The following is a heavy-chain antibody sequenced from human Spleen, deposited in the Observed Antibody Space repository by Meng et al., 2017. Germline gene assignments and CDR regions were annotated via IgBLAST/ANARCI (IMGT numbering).Heavy chain of an antibody. CDR2: ISSSGGEM. V-gene: IGHV3-11*01. CDR1: GFTFSDYY. D-gene: IGHD6-6*01. J-gene: IGHJ4*02. CDR3: AKAIIAARPHYDY. Sequence: GESLKISCAASGFTFSDYYMSWIRQAPGKGLEWVSYISSSGGEMYYADSVKGRFTISRDNSKNTLYLQMNSLRAEDTAVYYCAKAIIAARPHYDYWGQGTLVTVSS.